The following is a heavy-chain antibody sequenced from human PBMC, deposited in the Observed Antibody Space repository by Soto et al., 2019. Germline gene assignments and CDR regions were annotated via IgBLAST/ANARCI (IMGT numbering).Heavy chain of an antibody. CDR3: ARLVPAAIYYYYYGMDV. CDR1: GGSISSSSYY. J-gene: IGHJ6*02. D-gene: IGHD2-2*01. CDR2: IYYSGST. Sequence: SETLSLTCTVSGGSISSSSYYWGWIRQPPGKGLEWIGSIYYSGSTYYNPSLKSRVTISVDTSKNQFSLKLSSVTAADTAVYYCARLVPAAIYYYYYGMDVWGQGTTVTVSS. V-gene: IGHV4-39*01.